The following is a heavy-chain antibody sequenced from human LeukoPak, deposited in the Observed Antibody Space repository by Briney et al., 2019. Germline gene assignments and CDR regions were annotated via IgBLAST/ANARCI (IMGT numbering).Heavy chain of an antibody. D-gene: IGHD1-7*01. CDR2: ISSGSSYI. J-gene: IGHJ4*02. V-gene: IGHV3-21*01. CDR1: GFTFSSYS. Sequence: GGSLRLSCAASGFTFSSYSMNWVRQAPGKGLEWVSSISSGSSYIYYADSLKGRFTISRDNSKNTLYLQMNSLRAEDTAVYYCAKIPLTRGITGTTGWGQGTLVTVSS. CDR3: AKIPLTRGITGTTG.